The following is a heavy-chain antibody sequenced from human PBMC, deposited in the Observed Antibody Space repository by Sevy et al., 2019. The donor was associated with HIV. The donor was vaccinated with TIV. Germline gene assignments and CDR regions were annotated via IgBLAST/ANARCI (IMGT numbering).Heavy chain of an antibody. Sequence: GGSLRLSCAASGFTFSSYAMHWVRQAPGKGLEWAAVISYDGSNKYYADSVKGRFTISRDNSKNTLYLQMNSLRAEDTAVYYCARGQLCSGGSCYHRDAFDIWGQGTMVTVSS. CDR1: GFTFSSYA. CDR2: ISYDGSNK. V-gene: IGHV3-30-3*01. J-gene: IGHJ3*02. CDR3: ARGQLCSGGSCYHRDAFDI. D-gene: IGHD2-15*01.